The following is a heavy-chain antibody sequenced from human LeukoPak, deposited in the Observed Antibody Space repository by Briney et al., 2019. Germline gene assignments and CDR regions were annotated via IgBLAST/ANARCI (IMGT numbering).Heavy chain of an antibody. V-gene: IGHV3-53*01. Sequence: GGSLRLSCASSDFTVSSDYMSWVRQAPGKGLEWVSLIYSGGSTYYADSVKRRFTISRDNSKNTLYLQMNSLRAEDTALYYCATARVSSSHWYWGQGTLVTVSS. D-gene: IGHD6-13*01. CDR1: DFTVSSDY. CDR3: ATARVSSSHWY. J-gene: IGHJ4*02. CDR2: IYSGGST.